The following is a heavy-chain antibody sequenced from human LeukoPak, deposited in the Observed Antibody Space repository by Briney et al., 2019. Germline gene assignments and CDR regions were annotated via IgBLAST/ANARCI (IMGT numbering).Heavy chain of an antibody. CDR2: IKPDGSEK. CDR3: ASWTSSSSNY. J-gene: IGHJ4*02. CDR1: GFSFSSYG. Sequence: PGGSLRLSCAASGFSFSSYGMHWLRQAPGKGLEWVAHIKPDGSEKYYVDSVKGRFTISRDNAKNSLSLQMNSLRAEDTAVCYCASWTSSSSNYWGQGTLVTVSS. D-gene: IGHD6-6*01. V-gene: IGHV3-7*01.